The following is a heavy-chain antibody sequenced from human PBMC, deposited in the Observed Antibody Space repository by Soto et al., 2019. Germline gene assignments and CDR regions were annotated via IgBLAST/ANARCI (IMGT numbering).Heavy chain of an antibody. J-gene: IGHJ4*02. CDR1: GGSISNYY. Sequence: SETLSLTCTVSGGSISNYYWSWIRQPPGKGLEWIGYIYSSGTTNYNPSLKSQATISLDTPKNQLSLKLSSVTVAATAVYCCARGRASHWGGDFDSSGQRTLFSVS. V-gene: IGHV4-59*01. CDR2: IYSSGTT. D-gene: IGHD2-21*01. CDR3: ARGRASHWGGDFDS.